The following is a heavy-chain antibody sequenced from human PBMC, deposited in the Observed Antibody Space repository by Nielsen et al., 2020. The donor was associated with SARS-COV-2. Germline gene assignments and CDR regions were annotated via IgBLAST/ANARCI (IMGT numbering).Heavy chain of an antibody. CDR3: AGTLTIFGVAPTLDY. CDR2: IYYSGST. CDR1: GGSISSSSYY. J-gene: IGHJ4*02. V-gene: IGHV4-39*01. D-gene: IGHD3-3*01. Sequence: GSLRLSCTVSGGSISSSSYYWGWIRQPPGKGLEWIGSIYYSGSTYYNPSLKSRVTISVDTSKNQFSLKLSSVTAADTAVYYCAGTLTIFGVAPTLDYWGQGTLVTVSS.